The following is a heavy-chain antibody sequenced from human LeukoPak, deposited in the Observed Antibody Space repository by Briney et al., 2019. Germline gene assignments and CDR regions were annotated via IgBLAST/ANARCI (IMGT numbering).Heavy chain of an antibody. CDR2: IKADGSEE. CDR3: ARSNYGPEN. J-gene: IGHJ4*02. Sequence: PGGSLRLSCVTSGFSFSNYWMNWVRLAPGKGREWVAIIKADGSEEHYVDSLRGRFTVSRDNAKNSLYLHMSSLRVEDTAVYYCARSNYGPENWGQGTLVTVSS. V-gene: IGHV3-7*01. D-gene: IGHD1-7*01. CDR1: GFSFSNYW.